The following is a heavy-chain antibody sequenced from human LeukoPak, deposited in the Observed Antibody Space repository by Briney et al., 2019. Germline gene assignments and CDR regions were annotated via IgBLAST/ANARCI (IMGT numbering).Heavy chain of an antibody. D-gene: IGHD2-21*02. V-gene: IGHV1-2*02. J-gene: IGHJ6*02. CDR3: ARVGRPKSDGYPTAYYNGLDV. CDR1: GYTFTGHY. CDR2: INPNSGGT. Sequence: ASVKVSCKASGYTFTGHYMHWVRQAPGQGLEWMGWINPNSGGTNYAQKFQGRVTMTRDTSISTAYMDLSTVTSDDTAVYYCARVGRPKSDGYPTAYYNGLDVWGQGTTVSVSS.